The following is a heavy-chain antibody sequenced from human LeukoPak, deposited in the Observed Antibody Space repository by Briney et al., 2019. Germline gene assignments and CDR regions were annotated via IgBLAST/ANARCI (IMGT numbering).Heavy chain of an antibody. CDR2: INAGNGNT. CDR1: GYTFTNYA. CDR3: ARGPPIAGAHY. D-gene: IGHD1-26*01. Sequence: ASVKVSCKASGYTFTNYAMHWVRQAPGQRLEWMGWINAGNGNTKYSQKFQGRVTITRDTSVSTAYMELSSLRSEDTAVYYCARGPPIAGAHYWGQGTLVTVSS. V-gene: IGHV1-3*01. J-gene: IGHJ4*02.